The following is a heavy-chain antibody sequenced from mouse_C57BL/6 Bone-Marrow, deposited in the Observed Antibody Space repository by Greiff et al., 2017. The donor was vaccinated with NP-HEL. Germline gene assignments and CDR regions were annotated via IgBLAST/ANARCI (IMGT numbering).Heavy chain of an antibody. Sequence: QVQLKESGAELARPGASVKMSCKASGYTFTSYTMHWVKQRPGQGLEWIGYINPSSGYTKYNQKFKDKATLTADKSSSTAYMQLSSLTSEDSAVYYCASIYYYGSSYGYFDVWGTGTTVTVSS. CDR1: GYTFTSYT. CDR2: INPSSGYT. CDR3: ASIYYYGSSYGYFDV. V-gene: IGHV1-4*01. J-gene: IGHJ1*03. D-gene: IGHD1-1*01.